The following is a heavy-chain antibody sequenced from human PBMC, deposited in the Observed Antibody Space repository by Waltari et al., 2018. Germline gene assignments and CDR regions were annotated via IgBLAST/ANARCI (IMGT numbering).Heavy chain of an antibody. CDR1: GFIFNNYW. CDR3: VMYSSSFLGDC. V-gene: IGHV3-74*01. D-gene: IGHD6-13*01. Sequence: EVQLVESGGGLVQPGGSLSLSCAASGFIFNNYWMHWVCQAPGKGLVSVSHINTDGSITNYADSVKGRFTISRDNAKNTLFLQMNSLRAEDTAVYYCVMYSSSFLGDCWGQGTLVTVSS. J-gene: IGHJ4*02. CDR2: INTDGSIT.